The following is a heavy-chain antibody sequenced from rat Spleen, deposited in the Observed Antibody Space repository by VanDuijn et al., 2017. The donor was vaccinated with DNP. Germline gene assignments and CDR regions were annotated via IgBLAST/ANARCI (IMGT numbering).Heavy chain of an antibody. CDR2: ITSSGGST. Sequence: EVQLVESGGDLVQPGRSLKLSCVASGFTFNKYWMTWIRQVPGKGLEWVAAITSSGGSTYYPDSVKGRFTISRDNAESTLYLQMNSLRSEDTATYYCARAGSGYGGFAYWGQGTLVTVSS. V-gene: IGHV5-31*01. CDR1: GFTFNKYW. CDR3: ARAGSGYGGFAY. J-gene: IGHJ3*01. D-gene: IGHD4-3*01.